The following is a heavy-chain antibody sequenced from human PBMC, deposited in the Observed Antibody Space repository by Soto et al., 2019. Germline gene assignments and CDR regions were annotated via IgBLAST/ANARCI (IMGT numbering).Heavy chain of an antibody. CDR3: AGGIAARPLGY. Sequence: SETLSLTCAVSGASVSSTKWWSWVRQSPGKGLEWIGYIYHSGSTYYNPSLKSRVTISVDRSKNQFSLKLSSVTAADTAVYYCAGGIAARPLGYWGQGTLVTVSS. CDR2: IYHSGST. D-gene: IGHD6-6*01. V-gene: IGHV4-4*02. CDR1: GASVSSTKW. J-gene: IGHJ4*02.